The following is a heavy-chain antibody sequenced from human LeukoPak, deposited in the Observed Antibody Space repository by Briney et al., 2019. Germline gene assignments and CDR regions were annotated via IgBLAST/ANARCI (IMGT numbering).Heavy chain of an antibody. Sequence: TSETLSLTCSVSGGSISGGYWSWIRQPPGKGLEWIAYIYNSGRSNYNPSLKSRVTISLDTSKNQFSLKLISVTAADTAVYYCAGGSGASWFDPWGQGTLVTVSS. V-gene: IGHV4-59*01. CDR3: AGGSGASWFDP. CDR2: IYNSGRS. CDR1: GGSISGGY. J-gene: IGHJ5*02. D-gene: IGHD2-8*02.